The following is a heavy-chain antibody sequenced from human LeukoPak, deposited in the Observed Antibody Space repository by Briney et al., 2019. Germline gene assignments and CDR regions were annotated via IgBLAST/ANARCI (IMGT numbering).Heavy chain of an antibody. CDR1: GFTFSSYA. J-gene: IGHJ4*02. D-gene: IGHD3-22*01. CDR2: ISYDGSNK. V-gene: IGHV3-30-3*01. CDR3: ARGSSYYDSSGYLI. Sequence: GGSLRLSCAASGFTFSSYAMHWVRQAPGKGLEWVAVISYDGSNKYYADSVKGRFTISRDNSKNTLYLQMNSLRAEDTAVYYCARGSSYYDSSGYLIWGQGTLVTVSS.